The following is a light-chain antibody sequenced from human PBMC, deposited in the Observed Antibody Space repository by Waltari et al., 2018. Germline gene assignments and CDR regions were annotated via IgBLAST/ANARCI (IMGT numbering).Light chain of an antibody. Sequence: EIVMTQSPVNLSVSPAESATRSRRASQSDTRTLAWYQQKPAQAPRLLISDASTRATDIPPRFSGSGSGTDFTLTISSLQSEDFAVYYCQQSYSFPRTFGQGTKVEI. CDR2: DAS. CDR3: QQSYSFPRT. CDR1: QSDTRT. V-gene: IGKV3-15*01. J-gene: IGKJ1*01.